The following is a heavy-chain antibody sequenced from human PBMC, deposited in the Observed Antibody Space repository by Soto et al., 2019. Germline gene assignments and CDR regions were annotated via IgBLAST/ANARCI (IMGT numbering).Heavy chain of an antibody. J-gene: IGHJ5*02. CDR1: GFTFSSYA. CDR3: ARSTEVYYGSGSYYSWFDP. D-gene: IGHD3-10*01. Sequence: GGSLRLSCAASGFTFSSYAMHWVRQAPGKGLEWVAVISYDGSNKYYADSVKGRFTISRDNSKNTLYLQMNSLRAEDTAVYYCARSTEVYYGSGSYYSWFDPWGQGTLVTVSS. V-gene: IGHV3-30-3*01. CDR2: ISYDGSNK.